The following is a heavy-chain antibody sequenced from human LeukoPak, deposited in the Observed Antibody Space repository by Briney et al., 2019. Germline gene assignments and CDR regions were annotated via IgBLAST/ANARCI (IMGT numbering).Heavy chain of an antibody. V-gene: IGHV4-59*08. D-gene: IGHD3-22*01. CDR2: VYYSGSI. J-gene: IGHJ4*02. CDR3: ARGKDYDSSGYYDY. CDR1: GGFINDYY. Sequence: SETLSLTCTVSGGFINDYYWNWIRQPPGQGLEWIGYVYYSGSINYNPSLKSRVTISVDTSRNQFSLKLNYVTDADTALYYCARGKDYDSSGYYDYWGQGTLVTVSS.